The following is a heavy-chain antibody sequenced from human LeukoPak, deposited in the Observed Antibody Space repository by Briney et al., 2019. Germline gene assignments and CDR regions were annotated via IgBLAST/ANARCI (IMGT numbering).Heavy chain of an antibody. V-gene: IGHV4-34*01. CDR2: INHSGST. D-gene: IGHD4-23*01. J-gene: IGHJ4*02. Sequence: SETLSLTCAVYGGSFSGYYWSWIRQPPGKGLEWIGEINHSGSTNYNPSLKSRVTISVDTSKNQFSLMLSPVTAADTAVYYCARGRYGGYFDCWGQGTLVTVSS. CDR3: ARGRYGGYFDC. CDR1: GGSFSGYY.